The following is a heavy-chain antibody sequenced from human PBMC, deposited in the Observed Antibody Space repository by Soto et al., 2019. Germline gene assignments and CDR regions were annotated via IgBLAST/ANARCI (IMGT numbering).Heavy chain of an antibody. CDR2: IFPLTDIP. Sequence: QVQLVQSGTEVKKPGSSVKVSCKASGGTFRNYPINWVRQAPGQGLEWMGSIFPLTDIPDYAQNFQARLTISADKSTSTAHMELSSMTSDDTAMYFCARGPLVVLNYFESWGQGTLVTGSS. J-gene: IGHJ4*02. V-gene: IGHV1-69*02. CDR3: ARGPLVVLNYFES. CDR1: GGTFRNYP.